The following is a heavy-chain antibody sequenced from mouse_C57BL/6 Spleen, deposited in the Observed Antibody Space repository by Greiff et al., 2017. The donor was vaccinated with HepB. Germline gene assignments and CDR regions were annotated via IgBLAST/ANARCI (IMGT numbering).Heavy chain of an antibody. CDR3: ANSNYGDY. V-gene: IGHV1-80*01. CDR2: IYPGDGDT. J-gene: IGHJ4*01. Sequence: VKLMESGAELVKPGASVKISCKASGYAFSSYWMNWVKQRPGKGLEWIGQIYPGDGDTNYNGKFKGKATLTADKSSSTAYMQLSSLTSEDSAVYFCANSNYGDYWGQGTSVTVSS. CDR1: GYAFSSYW. D-gene: IGHD2-5*01.